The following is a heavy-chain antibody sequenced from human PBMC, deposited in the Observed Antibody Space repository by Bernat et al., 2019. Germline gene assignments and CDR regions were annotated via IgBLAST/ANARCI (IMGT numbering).Heavy chain of an antibody. CDR1: GFTFSSYE. D-gene: IGHD6-6*01. CDR3: ARGARDIAAPHHDAFDI. J-gene: IGHJ3*02. Sequence: EVQLVESGGGLVQPGGSLGLSCAASGFTFSSYEMNWVRQAPGKGLEWVSYISSSGSTIYYADSVKGRFTISRDNAKNSLYLQMNSLRAEDTAVYYCARGARDIAAPHHDAFDIWGQGTMVTVSS. CDR2: ISSSGSTI. V-gene: IGHV3-48*03.